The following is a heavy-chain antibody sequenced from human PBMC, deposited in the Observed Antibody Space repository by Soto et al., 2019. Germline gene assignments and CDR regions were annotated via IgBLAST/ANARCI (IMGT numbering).Heavy chain of an antibody. V-gene: IGHV4-59*01. CDR2: IYYSGNT. CDR1: GGSISIYY. J-gene: IGHJ4*02. D-gene: IGHD5-12*01. CDR3: ARDSLGYGDFDY. Sequence: QVQLQESGPGLVKPSETLSLTCTVSGGSISIYYWNWIRQPQGKGLEWIGYIYYSGNTNYNPSLKSLVTLAVVTAKYQFSLKLSSVTAADTAVYYCARDSLGYGDFDYWGQGTLVTVSS.